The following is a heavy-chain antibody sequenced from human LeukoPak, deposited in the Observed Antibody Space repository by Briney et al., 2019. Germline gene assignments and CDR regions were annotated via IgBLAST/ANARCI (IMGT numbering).Heavy chain of an antibody. D-gene: IGHD5-24*01. J-gene: IGHJ5*02. Sequence: SETLSLTCSVSGDSVSSSPYYWGWIRQPPGKGLEWIGNTFSTSTLYNASLRSRVTIVADTSKNQFSLKLTSATAADTAIYFCARYKFHNYFDPWGQGTLVVVSS. CDR2: TFSTST. CDR3: ARYKFHNYFDP. V-gene: IGHV4-61*01. CDR1: GDSVSSSPYY.